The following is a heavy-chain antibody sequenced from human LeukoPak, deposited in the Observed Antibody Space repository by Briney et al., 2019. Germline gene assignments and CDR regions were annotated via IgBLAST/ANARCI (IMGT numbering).Heavy chain of an antibody. V-gene: IGHV3-48*03. CDR2: ISSSGSTI. Sequence: PGGSLRLSCAASGFTFSSYEMNWVRQAPGKGLEWVSYISSSGSTIYYADSVKGRFTISRDNAKNSLYLQMNSLRAEDTAVYYCARDSPRGYYYDSSGAASFDYWGQGTLVTVSS. CDR3: ARDSPRGYYYDSSGAASFDY. J-gene: IGHJ4*02. D-gene: IGHD3-22*01. CDR1: GFTFSSYE.